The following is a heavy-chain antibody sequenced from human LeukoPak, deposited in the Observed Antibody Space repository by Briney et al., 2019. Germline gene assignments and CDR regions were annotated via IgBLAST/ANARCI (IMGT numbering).Heavy chain of an antibody. J-gene: IGHJ3*02. CDR1: GFTFSSYS. CDR3: ARVVVIAPYDAFDI. Sequence: PGGSLRLSCAASGFTFSSYSMNWDRQAPGKGLEWVSSISSSSSYIYYADSVKGRFTISRDNAKNSLYLQMNSLRAEDTAVYYCARVVVIAPYDAFDIWGQGTMVTVSS. V-gene: IGHV3-21*01. CDR2: ISSSSSYI. D-gene: IGHD2-21*01.